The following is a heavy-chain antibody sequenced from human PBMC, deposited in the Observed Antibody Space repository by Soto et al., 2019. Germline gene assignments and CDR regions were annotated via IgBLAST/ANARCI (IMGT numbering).Heavy chain of an antibody. CDR1: GYTFTHYY. D-gene: IGHD6-25*01. J-gene: IGHJ4*02. V-gene: IGHV1-46*01. CDR2: INPASGST. Sequence: QVQLVQSGAEVKKPGASVKLSCRTSGYTFTHYYIHWVRQAPGQGLEWLAIINPASGSTNYAQDCLGRVTLTRDTSTTTVYMELSGLRAEDTAIFYCARDLAAGDHWGQGTLVTVSS. CDR3: ARDLAAGDH.